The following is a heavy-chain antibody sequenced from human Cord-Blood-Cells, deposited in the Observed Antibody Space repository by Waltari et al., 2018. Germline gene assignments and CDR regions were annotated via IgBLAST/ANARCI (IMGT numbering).Heavy chain of an antibody. V-gene: IGHV3-48*02. Sequence: EVQLVESGGGLVQPGGSLRLSCAASGFTFSSYSMNWVRQAPGKGLEWVSYISSSSTIYYADSVKGRFTISRDNAKNSLYLQMNSLRDEDTAVYYCARDQDCSSTSCYDYWGQGTLVTVSS. CDR2: ISSSSTI. D-gene: IGHD2-2*01. J-gene: IGHJ4*02. CDR3: ARDQDCSSTSCYDY. CDR1: GFTFSSYS.